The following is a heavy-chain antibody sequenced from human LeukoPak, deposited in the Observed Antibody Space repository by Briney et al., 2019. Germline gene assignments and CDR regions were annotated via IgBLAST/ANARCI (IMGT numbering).Heavy chain of an antibody. V-gene: IGHV3-7*01. CDR3: AKPLYGSGSFYHLDV. CDR1: GFTFSSYW. J-gene: IGHJ6*02. D-gene: IGHD3-10*01. CDR2: IKQDGSEK. Sequence: GGSLRLSCAASGFTFSSYWMSWVRQAPGKGLEWVANIKQDGSEKYYVDSVKGRFTISRDNAKNSLYLQMNSLRAEDTAVYYCAKPLYGSGSFYHLDVWGQGTTVTVSS.